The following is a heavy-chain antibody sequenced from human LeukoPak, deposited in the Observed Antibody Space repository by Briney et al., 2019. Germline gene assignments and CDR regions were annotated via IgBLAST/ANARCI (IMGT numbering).Heavy chain of an antibody. CDR2: IKSKTDGGTT. D-gene: IGHD3-9*01. V-gene: IGHV3-15*01. CDR1: GFTFSNAW. J-gene: IGHJ4*02. CDR3: TTDYDILTGSKKPQSIDY. Sequence: GGSLRLSCAAFGFTFSNAWMSWVRQAPGKGLERVGRIKSKTDGGTTDYAAPVKGRFTISRDDSKNTLYLQMNSLKTEDTAVYYCTTDYDILTGSKKPQSIDYWGQGTLVTVSS.